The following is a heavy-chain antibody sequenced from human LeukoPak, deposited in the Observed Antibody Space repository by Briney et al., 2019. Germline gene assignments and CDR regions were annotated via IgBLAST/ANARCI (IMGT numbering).Heavy chain of an antibody. Sequence: GGSLRLSCAASGFTFSSYAMHWVRQAPGKGLEYVSAISSNGGSTYYANSVKGRFTISRDNSKNTLYLQMSSLRAEDMAVYYCARGSPVTTADYWGQGTLVTVSS. J-gene: IGHJ4*02. D-gene: IGHD4-17*01. V-gene: IGHV3-64*01. CDR1: GFTFSSYA. CDR3: ARGSPVTTADY. CDR2: ISSNGGST.